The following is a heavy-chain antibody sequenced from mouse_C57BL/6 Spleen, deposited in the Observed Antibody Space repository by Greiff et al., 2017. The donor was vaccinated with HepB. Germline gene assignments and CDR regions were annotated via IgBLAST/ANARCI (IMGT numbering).Heavy chain of an antibody. Sequence: VQRVESGPGLVAPSQSLSITCTVSGFSLTSYAISWVRQPPGKGLEWLGVIWTGGGTNYNSALKSRLSISKDNSKSQVFLKMNSLQTDDTARYYCARNPLLRGDAMDYWGQGTSVTVSS. CDR1: GFSLTSYA. D-gene: IGHD1-1*01. J-gene: IGHJ4*01. CDR3: ARNPLLRGDAMDY. V-gene: IGHV2-9-1*01. CDR2: IWTGGGT.